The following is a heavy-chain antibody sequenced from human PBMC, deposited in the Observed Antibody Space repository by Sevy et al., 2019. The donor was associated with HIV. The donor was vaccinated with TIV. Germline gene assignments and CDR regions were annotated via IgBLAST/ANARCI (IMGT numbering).Heavy chain of an antibody. D-gene: IGHD6-6*01. V-gene: IGHV3-48*01. J-gene: IGHJ4*02. Sequence: GGSLRLSCAASGFTFSTYNMNWVRQAPGKGLEWISYISSSSNTIDYADSVKGRFTISRDNAKNSVYLQMNSLRGEDTAVYYCTRGKGSSDYWGQRTLVTVSS. CDR3: TRGKGSSDY. CDR1: GFTFSTYN. CDR2: ISSSSNTI.